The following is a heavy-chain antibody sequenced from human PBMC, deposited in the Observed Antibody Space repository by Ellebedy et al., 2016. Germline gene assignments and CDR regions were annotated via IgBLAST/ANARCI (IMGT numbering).Heavy chain of an antibody. J-gene: IGHJ4*02. CDR2: INHSGST. CDR3: ARGITMVRGVTRRRGHYFDY. D-gene: IGHD3-10*01. V-gene: IGHV4-34*01. CDR1: GGSFSGYY. Sequence: SETLSLTXAVYGGSFSGYYWSWIRQPPGKGLEWIGEINHSGSTNYNPSLKSRVTISVDTSKNQFSLKLSSVTAADTAVYYCARGITMVRGVTRRRGHYFDYWGQGTLVTVSS.